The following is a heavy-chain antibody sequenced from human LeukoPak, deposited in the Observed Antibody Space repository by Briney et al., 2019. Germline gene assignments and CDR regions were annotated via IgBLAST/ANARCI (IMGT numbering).Heavy chain of an antibody. Sequence: GGSLRLSCAASGFTFSSYSMNWVRQAPGKGLEWVSSISSSSSYIYYADSVKGRFTISRDNAKNLLYLQMNSLRAEDTAVYYCARSAAAAGSFDYWGQGTLVTVSS. V-gene: IGHV3-21*01. CDR1: GFTFSSYS. CDR3: ARSAAAAGSFDY. CDR2: ISSSSSYI. D-gene: IGHD6-13*01. J-gene: IGHJ4*02.